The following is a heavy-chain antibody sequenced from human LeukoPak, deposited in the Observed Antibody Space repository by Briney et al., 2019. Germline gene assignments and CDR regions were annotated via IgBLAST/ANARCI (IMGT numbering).Heavy chain of an antibody. V-gene: IGHV3-48*03. D-gene: IGHD3-10*01. CDR2: ISSSGDTI. Sequence: PGGSLRLSCAASGFTFSNYEMHWVRQAPGKGRTWISYISSSGDTIFYADSVKGRFTISRDNAKNSLSLEMNSLRAEDTAVYYCTKSLYYYASGTFNFFDPWGQGTLVTVSS. CDR3: TKSLYYYASGTFNFFDP. J-gene: IGHJ5*02. CDR1: GFTFSNYE.